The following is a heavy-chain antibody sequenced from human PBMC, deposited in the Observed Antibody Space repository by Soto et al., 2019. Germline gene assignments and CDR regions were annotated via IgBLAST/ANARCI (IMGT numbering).Heavy chain of an antibody. J-gene: IGHJ4*02. CDR3: APLYAGQHYSIYY. CDR1: GFPFMNVW. CDR2: IKSKTDGETT. V-gene: IGHV3-15*01. Sequence: GGSLRLSCTASGFPFMNVWMSWVRQAPGQGLEWLGRIKSKTDGETTEDAAPGKGRFSISRDDSKNTLYMQMNNLENADTGTYYFAPLYAGQHYSIYYWGPGTLVTVSS. D-gene: IGHD2-21*01.